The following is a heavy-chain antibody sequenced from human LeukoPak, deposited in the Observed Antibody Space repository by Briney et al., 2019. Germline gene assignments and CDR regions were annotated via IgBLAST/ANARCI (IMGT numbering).Heavy chain of an antibody. CDR1: GFTFSSYA. J-gene: IGHJ4*02. V-gene: IGHV3-30-3*01. CDR2: ISYDGSNK. Sequence: GRSLRLSCAASGFTFSSYAMHWVRQAPGKGLEWVAVISYDGSNKYYADSVKGRFTISRDNSKNTLYLQMNSLRAEDTAVYYCARDKSSSWYFKYWGQGTLVTVSS. CDR3: ARDKSSSWYFKY. D-gene: IGHD6-13*01.